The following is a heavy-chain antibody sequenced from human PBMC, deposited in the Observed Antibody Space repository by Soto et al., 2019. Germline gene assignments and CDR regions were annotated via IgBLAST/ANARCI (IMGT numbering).Heavy chain of an antibody. CDR3: ATEPMQYYYDSSGYPAD. V-gene: IGHV3-11*01. CDR1: GFTFSDYY. Sequence: GGSLRLSCAASGFTFSDYYMSWIRQAPGKXLEWVSYISSSGSTIYYADSVKGRFTISRDNAKNSLYLQMNSLRAEDTAVYYCATEPMQYYYDSSGYPADWGQGTLVTVSS. J-gene: IGHJ4*02. D-gene: IGHD3-22*01. CDR2: ISSSGSTI.